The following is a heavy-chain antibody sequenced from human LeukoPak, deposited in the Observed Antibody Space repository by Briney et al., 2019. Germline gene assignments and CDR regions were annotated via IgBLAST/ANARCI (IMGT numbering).Heavy chain of an antibody. V-gene: IGHV4-4*07. Sequence: SETLSLTCTVSGASINNYHWSWIRQPAGKGLEDIGRIYSSGSTNYNPSLNSRVTLSIDTSNNQFSLRLSSVTAADTAVYYCVRGSITLDYWGQGTLVTVSS. CDR2: IYSSGST. CDR1: GASINNYH. D-gene: IGHD3-3*02. CDR3: VRGSITLDY. J-gene: IGHJ4*02.